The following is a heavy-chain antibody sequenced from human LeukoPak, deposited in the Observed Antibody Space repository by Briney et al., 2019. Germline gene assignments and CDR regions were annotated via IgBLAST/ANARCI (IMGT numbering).Heavy chain of an antibody. CDR3: ARGGYCSGGSCYRWYFDY. V-gene: IGHV1-2*02. CDR1: GYTFTGYY. D-gene: IGHD2-15*01. Sequence: ASVKVSCKASGYTFTGYYMHWVRQAPGQGLEWMGWINPNSGGTNYAQKFQGRVTTTRDTSISTAYMELSRLRSDDTAVYYCARGGYCSGGSCYRWYFDYWGQGTLVTVS. CDR2: INPNSGGT. J-gene: IGHJ4*02.